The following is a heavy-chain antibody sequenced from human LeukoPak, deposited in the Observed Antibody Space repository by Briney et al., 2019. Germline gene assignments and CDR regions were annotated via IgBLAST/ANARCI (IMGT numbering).Heavy chain of an antibody. CDR1: GYTFTGYY. CDR3: ATSPRGRDFWSGYHYYFDC. J-gene: IGHJ4*02. Sequence: ASVKVSCKASGYTFTGYYMHWVQQAPGKGLEWMGLVDPEDGETIYAEKFQGRVTITADTSTDTAYMELSSLRSEDTAVYYCATSPRGRDFWSGYHYYFDCWGQGTLVTVSS. V-gene: IGHV1-69-2*01. D-gene: IGHD3-3*01. CDR2: VDPEDGET.